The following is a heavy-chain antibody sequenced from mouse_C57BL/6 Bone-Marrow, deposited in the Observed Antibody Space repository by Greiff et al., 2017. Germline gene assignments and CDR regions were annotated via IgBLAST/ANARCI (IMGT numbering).Heavy chain of an antibody. CDR2: INPGSGGT. Sequence: VQLQQSGAELVRPGTSVKVSCKASGYAFTNYLIEWVKQRPGQGLEWIGVINPGSGGTNYNEKFKGKATLTADKSSSTAYMQLSSLTSEDSAVYFCAREREYYGSRNAMDYWGQGTSVTVSS. CDR1: GYAFTNYL. CDR3: AREREYYGSRNAMDY. D-gene: IGHD1-1*01. V-gene: IGHV1-54*01. J-gene: IGHJ4*01.